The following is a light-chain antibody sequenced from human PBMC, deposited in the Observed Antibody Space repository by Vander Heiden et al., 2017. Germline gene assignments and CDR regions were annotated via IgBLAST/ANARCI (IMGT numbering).Light chain of an antibody. V-gene: IGLV2-11*01. CDR1: SSDVGGYNY. J-gene: IGLJ3*02. CDR3: CSYAGSYTWV. Sequence: QSALTPPRSVSGSPGQSVTISCTGTSSDVGGYNYVSWYQQHPGKAPKLIIYDVSKRPSGVPNRFSGSKSGNTASLTISGLQAEDEADYYCCSYAGSYTWVFGGGTKLTVL. CDR2: DVS.